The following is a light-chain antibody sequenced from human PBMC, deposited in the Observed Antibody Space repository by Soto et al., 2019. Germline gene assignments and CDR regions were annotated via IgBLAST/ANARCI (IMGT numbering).Light chain of an antibody. CDR3: QQYNNWPPWT. Sequence: DIQMTQSPYSLSAFLGDRVTITCRASQSIASYLNWYQQKPGKAPKFLIYAASTLQSGVPSRFSGSGSGTDFTLTISSLQSEDYAIYYCQQYNNWPPWTFGQGTKVDI. CDR1: QSIASY. CDR2: AAS. V-gene: IGKV1-39*01. J-gene: IGKJ1*01.